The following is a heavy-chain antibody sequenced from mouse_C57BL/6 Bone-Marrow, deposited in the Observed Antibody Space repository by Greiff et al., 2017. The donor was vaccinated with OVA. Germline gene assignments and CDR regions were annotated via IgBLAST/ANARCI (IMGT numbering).Heavy chain of an antibody. CDR2: IDPENGDT. CDR3: TRLLREFAY. CDR1: GFNIKDAY. D-gene: IGHD1-1*01. V-gene: IGHV14-4*01. Sequence: EVQLQQSGAELVRPGASVKLSCTASGFNIKDAYMHWVKQRPEQGLEWIGWIDPENGDTEYASKFQGKATITADTSSNTAYLQLSSLTSEDTAVYYCTRLLREFAYWGQGTLVTVSA. J-gene: IGHJ3*01.